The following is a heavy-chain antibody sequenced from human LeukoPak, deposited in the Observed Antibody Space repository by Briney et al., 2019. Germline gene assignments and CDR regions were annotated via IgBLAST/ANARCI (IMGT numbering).Heavy chain of an antibody. V-gene: IGHV3-23*01. CDR2: ISGSGGST. CDR1: GFTFSSYA. Sequence: GGSLRLSCAASGFTFSSYAMRWVRQAPGKGLEWVSAISGSGGSTYYADSVKGRFTISRDNSKNTLYLQMNSLRAEDTAVYYCAKDLGSGWYVAYFDYWGQGTLVTVSS. J-gene: IGHJ4*02. CDR3: AKDLGSGWYVAYFDY. D-gene: IGHD6-19*01.